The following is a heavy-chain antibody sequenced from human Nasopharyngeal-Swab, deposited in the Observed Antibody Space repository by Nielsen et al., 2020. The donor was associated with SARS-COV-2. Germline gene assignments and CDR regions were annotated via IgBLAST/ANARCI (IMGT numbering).Heavy chain of an antibody. D-gene: IGHD5-24*01. J-gene: IGHJ4*02. CDR1: GYTFARYY. CDR2: INPSGGST. Sequence: ASVKVSCKASGYTFARYYMHWVRQAPGQGLEWMGIINPSGGSTTYAQRFQGRVTMTRDTSTSTVYLNLSSLRSEDTAVYYCARGEEEMATIRPFGYWGQGTLVTVSS. CDR3: ARGEEEMATIRPFGY. V-gene: IGHV1-46*01.